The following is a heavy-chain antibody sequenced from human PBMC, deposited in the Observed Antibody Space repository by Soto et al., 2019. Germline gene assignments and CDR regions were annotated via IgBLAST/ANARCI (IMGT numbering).Heavy chain of an antibody. CDR3: ASSLGRLSNFDY. D-gene: IGHD2-15*01. J-gene: IGHJ4*02. CDR1: GGSISSSRYY. V-gene: IGHV4-39*01. CDR2: IYYSGST. Sequence: QLQLQESGPGLVKPSETLSLTCTVSGGSISSSRYYWGWIRQPPGKGLEWIGSIYYSGSTYYNPSLKSRVTISVDTSKNQFSLKLSSVTAADTAVYYCASSLGRLSNFDYWGQGTLVTVSS.